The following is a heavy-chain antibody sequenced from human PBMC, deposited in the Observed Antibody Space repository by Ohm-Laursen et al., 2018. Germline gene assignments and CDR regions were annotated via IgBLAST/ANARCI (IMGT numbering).Heavy chain of an antibody. D-gene: IGHD2-8*01. CDR1: GFTFSRYG. CDR2: IWYDGSNQ. J-gene: IGHJ5*02. V-gene: IGHV3-33*01. Sequence: SLRLSCAASGFTFSRYGMHWVRQAPGKGLEWVAVIWYDGSNQYYADSVKGRFTISRGNSQNTLYLQMNSLRAEDTAVYYCAREDGNCTSAVCYRRFDPWGQGTLVTVSS. CDR3: AREDGNCTSAVCYRRFDP.